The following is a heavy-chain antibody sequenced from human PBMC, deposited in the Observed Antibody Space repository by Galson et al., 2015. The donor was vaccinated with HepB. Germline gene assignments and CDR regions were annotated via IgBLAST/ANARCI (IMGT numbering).Heavy chain of an antibody. V-gene: IGHV3-15*07. Sequence: SLRLSCAASGFTFSNAWMNWVRQAPGKGLEWVGRIKSKTDGGTTDYAAPVKVRFTISRDDSKNTLYLKMTSLKTEDTAVYYCTTDQNYYDSSGYHIAYFDYWGQGTLVTVSS. CDR3: TTDQNYYDSSGYHIAYFDY. CDR2: IKSKTDGGTT. J-gene: IGHJ4*02. CDR1: GFTFSNAW. D-gene: IGHD3-22*01.